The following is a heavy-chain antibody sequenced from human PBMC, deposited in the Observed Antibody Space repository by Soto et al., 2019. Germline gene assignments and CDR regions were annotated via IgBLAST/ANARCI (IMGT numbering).Heavy chain of an antibody. D-gene: IGHD6-19*01. CDR1: GFTFSSYE. CDR2: ISSSGSTI. V-gene: IGHV3-48*03. Sequence: PGGSLRLSCAASGFTFSSYEMNWVRQAPGKGLEWVSYISSSGSTIYYADSVKGRFTISRDNAKNSLYLQMNSLRAEDTAVYYCARAWGNYAPFRRYSSGWLPFDYWGQGTLVTVSS. J-gene: IGHJ4*02. CDR3: ARAWGNYAPFRRYSSGWLPFDY.